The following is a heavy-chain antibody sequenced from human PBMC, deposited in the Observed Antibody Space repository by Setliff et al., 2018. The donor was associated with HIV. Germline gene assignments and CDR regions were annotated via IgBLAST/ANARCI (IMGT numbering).Heavy chain of an antibody. V-gene: IGHV4-59*01. CDR1: GGSISSYY. Sequence: NPSETLSLTCTVSGGSISSYYWSWIRQPPGEGLEWIGYIFYSGSTNYNPSLKSRVTISVDTSKNQFSLKLSSVTAADTAVYYCASFGVTWFGELYNWGQGTLVTVSS. CDR2: IFYSGST. J-gene: IGHJ4*02. D-gene: IGHD3-10*01. CDR3: ASFGVTWFGELYN.